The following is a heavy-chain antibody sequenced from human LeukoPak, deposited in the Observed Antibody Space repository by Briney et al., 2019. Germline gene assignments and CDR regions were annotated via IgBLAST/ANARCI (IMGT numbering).Heavy chain of an antibody. D-gene: IGHD3-10*01. CDR1: GFTFSSYG. V-gene: IGHV3-33*01. J-gene: IGHJ6*02. CDR2: ISYDGSNK. CDR3: ARVVRFDYYGSGSSLDV. Sequence: PGGSLRLSCSASGFTFSSYGMHWVRQAPGKGLEWVAVISYDGSNKYYADPVKVRFPISRDNSKNTLYLQMNSLRAEDTAVYYCARVVRFDYYGSGSSLDVWGQGTTVTVSS.